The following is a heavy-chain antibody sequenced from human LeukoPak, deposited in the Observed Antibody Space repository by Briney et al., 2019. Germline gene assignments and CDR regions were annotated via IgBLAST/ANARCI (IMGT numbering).Heavy chain of an antibody. D-gene: IGHD3-22*01. CDR2: INHSGST. CDR1: GGSFSGYY. Sequence: PSETLSLTCAVYGGSFSGYYWSWIRQPPGKGLEWIGEINHSGSTNYNPSLKSRVTISVDTSKNQFSLKLSSVTAEDTAVYYCARDSDSSGHYYMDYFDYWGQGALVTVSS. CDR3: ARDSDSSGHYYMDYFDY. J-gene: IGHJ4*02. V-gene: IGHV4-34*01.